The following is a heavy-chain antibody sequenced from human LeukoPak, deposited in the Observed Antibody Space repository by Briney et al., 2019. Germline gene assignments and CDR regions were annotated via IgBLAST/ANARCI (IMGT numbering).Heavy chain of an antibody. Sequence: GGSLRLSCAASGFTFSSHAMSWVRQAPGKGLEWVSGISGDGITTYYADSVKGRFTVSRDNGKKTVSLQINSLRPDDTAVYYCAREANTAFDYWGQGTLVTVSS. J-gene: IGHJ4*02. CDR3: AREANTAFDY. V-gene: IGHV3-23*01. CDR1: GFTFSSHA. D-gene: IGHD2/OR15-2a*01. CDR2: ISGDGITT.